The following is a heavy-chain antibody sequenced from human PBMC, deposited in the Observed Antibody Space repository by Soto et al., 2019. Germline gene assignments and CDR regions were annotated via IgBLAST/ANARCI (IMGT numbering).Heavy chain of an antibody. J-gene: IGHJ4*02. D-gene: IGHD1-1*01. CDR2: ISYDGSDK. Sequence: SLRLSCAASGFTFRSYGMHWVRQAPGKGLEWVAHISYDGSDKYYADSVKGRFSMSRDNSKSTLYLQVNSLRPEDTAVYYCAKDRSWNDALYYFDSWGQGTLVTVSS. CDR3: AKDRSWNDALYYFDS. CDR1: GFTFRSYG. V-gene: IGHV3-30*18.